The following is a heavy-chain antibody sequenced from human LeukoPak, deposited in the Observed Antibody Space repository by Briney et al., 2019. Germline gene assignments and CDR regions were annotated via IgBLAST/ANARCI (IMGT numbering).Heavy chain of an antibody. CDR2: IYSGGST. D-gene: IGHD3-10*01. V-gene: IGHV3-66*01. CDR1: GFTVSSNY. Sequence: GGSLRPSCAASGFTVSSNYMSWVRQAPGKGLEWVSVIYSGGSTYYADSVKGRFTISRDNSKNTLYLQMNSLRAEDTAVYYCARGKGRSSWFDPWGQGTLVTVSS. CDR3: ARGKGRSSWFDP. J-gene: IGHJ5*02.